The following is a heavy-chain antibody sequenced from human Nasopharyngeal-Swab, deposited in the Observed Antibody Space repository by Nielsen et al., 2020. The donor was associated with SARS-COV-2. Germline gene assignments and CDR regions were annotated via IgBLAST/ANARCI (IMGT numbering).Heavy chain of an antibody. CDR1: GFTFSSYA. Sequence: GESLKISCAASGFTFSSYAMHWVRQAPGKGLEGVAVISYDGSNKYYADSVKGRFTISRDNSKNTLYLQMNSLRAEDTAVYYCARDSSIWAVAGTFFDYWGQGTLVTVSS. CDR3: ARDSSIWAVAGTFFDY. J-gene: IGHJ4*02. CDR2: ISYDGSNK. V-gene: IGHV3-30-3*01. D-gene: IGHD6-19*01.